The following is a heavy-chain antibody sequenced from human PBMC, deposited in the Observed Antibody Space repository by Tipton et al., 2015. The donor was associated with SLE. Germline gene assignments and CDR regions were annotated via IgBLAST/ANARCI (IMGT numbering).Heavy chain of an antibody. CDR2: INHSGST. V-gene: IGHV4-34*01. Sequence: TLSLTCAVYGGSFSGYYWSWIRQPPGKGLEWIGEINHSGSTNYNPSLKSRVTISVDTSKNQFSLKLSSVTAADTAVYYCAGPRDAITGNYYYYGMDVWGQGTTVTVSS. CDR1: GGSFSGYY. J-gene: IGHJ6*02. CDR3: AGPRDAITGNYYYYGMDV. D-gene: IGHD1-20*01.